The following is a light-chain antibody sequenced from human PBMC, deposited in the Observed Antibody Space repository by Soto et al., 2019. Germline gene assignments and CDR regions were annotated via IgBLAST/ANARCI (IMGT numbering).Light chain of an antibody. CDR2: TAS. CDR1: QGISSY. J-gene: IGKJ2*01. V-gene: IGKV1-9*01. Sequence: DIPLTQSPSFLSASVGDRVTITCRASQGISSYFAWYQQKPGKAPNLLIYTASTLQSGVPSRFSGSGSVTEFTLTISSLQPDDFATYYCQQLNSYPYTFGQGTKLEIK. CDR3: QQLNSYPYT.